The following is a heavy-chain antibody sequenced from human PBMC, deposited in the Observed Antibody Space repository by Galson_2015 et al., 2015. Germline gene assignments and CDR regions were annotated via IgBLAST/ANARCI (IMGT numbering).Heavy chain of an antibody. Sequence: ETLSLTCIVSGGSISSYYWCWTRQPPGTGLEWIGYIYYSGSTNYNPSLKSRVTISVDTSKNQFSLKLSSVTAADTAVYYCARETAYDYFDYWGQGTLVTVSS. CDR2: IYYSGST. J-gene: IGHJ4*02. V-gene: IGHV4-59*01. CDR1: GGSISSYY. CDR3: ARETAYDYFDY. D-gene: IGHD3-22*01.